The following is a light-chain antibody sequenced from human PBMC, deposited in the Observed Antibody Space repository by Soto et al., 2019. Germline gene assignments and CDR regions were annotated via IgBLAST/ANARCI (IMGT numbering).Light chain of an antibody. CDR2: GAS. V-gene: IGKV3-20*01. J-gene: IGKJ4*01. CDR3: QQYVDIPIT. Sequence: IMLMHSPGTLPLSPVEVATLSCRASQSRGDYLAWYKQKPGKAPTLLIDGASSRATGIPERFSGSGSGTDVTLTISRLEHEDPAAYYCQQYVDIPITFGGGTMV. CDR1: QSRGDY.